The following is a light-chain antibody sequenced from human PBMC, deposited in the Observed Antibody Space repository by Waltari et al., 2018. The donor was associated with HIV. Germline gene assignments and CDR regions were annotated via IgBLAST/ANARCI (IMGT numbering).Light chain of an antibody. CDR2: AAS. J-gene: IGKJ1*01. CDR1: QSIYQC. CDR3: HNYGTSSHP. Sequence: DVQMAQSPSIISSSVENQVPITCRSSQSIYQCLVWSQQTPGQAPKDLMYAASTLVEGVPSRFSGSQSATEFTLTSASLQPDDFATYYCHNYGTSSHPFGQGTKV. V-gene: IGKV1-5*03.